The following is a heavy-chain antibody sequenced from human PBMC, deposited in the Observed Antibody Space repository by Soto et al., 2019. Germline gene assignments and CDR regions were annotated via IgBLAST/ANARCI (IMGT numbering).Heavy chain of an antibody. CDR1: GGSISSGGYY. V-gene: IGHV4-30-4*01. D-gene: IGHD1-7*01. J-gene: IGHJ4*02. CDR2: IYYSGST. CDR3: ARDRTGTAQFDY. Sequence: PSETLSLTCTVSGGSISSGGYYWSWIRQPPGKGLEWIGYIYYSGSTYYNPSLKSRVTISVDTSKNQFSLKLSSVTAADTAVYYCARDRTGTAQFDYWGQGTLVTVSS.